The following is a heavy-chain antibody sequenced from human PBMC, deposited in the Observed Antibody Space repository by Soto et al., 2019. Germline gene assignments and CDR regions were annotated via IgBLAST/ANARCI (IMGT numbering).Heavy chain of an antibody. CDR2: INPDGNVG. Sequence: EVQLLGSAGGLVQPGGSLRLSCVGSGFPFSTYWMNWVRQAPGKGLEWVANINPDGNVGTYVDSVRGRFTTSRDNAKNSLYLQMNSLRADDTAVYFCAGWGGHDYNYWGQGIMVTVSS. CDR3: AGWGGHDYNY. CDR1: GFPFSTYW. V-gene: IGHV3-7*03. D-gene: IGHD4-4*01. J-gene: IGHJ4*02.